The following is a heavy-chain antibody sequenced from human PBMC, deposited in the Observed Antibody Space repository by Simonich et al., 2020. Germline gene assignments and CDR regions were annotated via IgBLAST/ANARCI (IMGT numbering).Heavy chain of an antibody. CDR2: INSVGSSP. J-gene: IGHJ3*02. Sequence: EVQLVESGGGLVQPGGSLRLSCAASGFTFSSYWMHWVRQAPGKGLGWFARINSVGSSPSYADSVKGRFTISRDNAKNTLYLQMNRLRAEDTAVYYCARDYSKYDAFDIWGQGTMVTVSS. D-gene: IGHD4-4*01. CDR3: ARDYSKYDAFDI. V-gene: IGHV3-74*01. CDR1: GFTFSSYW.